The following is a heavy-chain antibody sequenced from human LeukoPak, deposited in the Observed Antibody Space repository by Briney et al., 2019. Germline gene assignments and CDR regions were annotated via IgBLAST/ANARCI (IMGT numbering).Heavy chain of an antibody. V-gene: IGHV4-34*01. J-gene: IGHJ2*01. CDR2: SNHSGGA. D-gene: IGHD6-13*01. Sequence: SETLSLTCAVHGGSFSGYYWSWIRQSPGKGLELIGASNHSGGANNNPSLKSRVTISVGASKTQFSLKLRSVTAADTAVYYWARVVEQQLVPPRYFDLWGRGTLVTVSS. CDR3: ARVVEQQLVPPRYFDL. CDR1: GGSFSGYY.